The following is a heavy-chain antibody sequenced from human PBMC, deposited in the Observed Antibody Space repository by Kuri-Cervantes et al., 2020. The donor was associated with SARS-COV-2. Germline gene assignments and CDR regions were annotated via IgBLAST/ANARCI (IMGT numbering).Heavy chain of an antibody. D-gene: IGHD2-2*02. CDR2: IKSKTDGGTT. J-gene: IGHJ6*02. CDR3: TTDLPNPTYPRYYYYYYGMDV. Sequence: GSLRLSCAASGFTFSNACMSWVRQAPGKGLEWVGRIKSKTDGGTTDYAAPVKGRFTISRDDSKNTLYLQMNSLKTEDTAVYYCTTDLPNPTYPRYYYYYYGMDVWGQGTTVTVSS. CDR1: GFTFSNAC. V-gene: IGHV3-15*01.